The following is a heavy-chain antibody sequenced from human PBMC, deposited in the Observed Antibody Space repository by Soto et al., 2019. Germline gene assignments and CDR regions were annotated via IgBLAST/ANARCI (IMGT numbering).Heavy chain of an antibody. CDR2: INNRGST. V-gene: IGHV4-34*01. J-gene: IGHJ3*02. D-gene: IGHD3-10*01. CDR1: SGSFSGYY. CDR3: ARGTWVRSAFDM. Sequence: QVQLQQWGAGQLKPSETLSLTCAVYSGSFSGYYWSWIRQPPGKGLEWIGEINNRGSTNYNPSLKGRATISAGTAKNLFSLKLRSVTAADTAVYYCARGTWVRSAFDMWGQGTMVTVSS.